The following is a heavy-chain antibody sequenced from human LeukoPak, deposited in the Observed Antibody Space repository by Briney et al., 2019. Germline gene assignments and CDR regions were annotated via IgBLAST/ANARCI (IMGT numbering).Heavy chain of an antibody. CDR2: ISYDGSNK. D-gene: IGHD4-17*01. Sequence: GGSLRLSCAASGFTFGSYAMHWVRQAPGKGLEWVAVISYDGSNKYYADSVKGRFTISRDNSKNTLYLQMNSLRAEDTAVYYCARGRTVTTVDYYYGVDVWGQGTTVTVSS. V-gene: IGHV3-30-3*01. CDR1: GFTFGSYA. CDR3: ARGRTVTTVDYYYGVDV. J-gene: IGHJ6*02.